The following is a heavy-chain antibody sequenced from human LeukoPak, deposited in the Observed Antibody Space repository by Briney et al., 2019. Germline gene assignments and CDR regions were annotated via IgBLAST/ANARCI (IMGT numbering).Heavy chain of an antibody. CDR3: AREVAAAGTNNFDY. Sequence: GGSLRLSCGASGFIFSSHWMSWVRQAPGKGLEWVANIKQDGSEKYYVDSVKGRFTISRDNAKNSLYLQMNSLRVEDTAVYYCAREVAAAGTNNFDYWGQGTLVTVSS. CDR1: GFIFSSHW. CDR2: IKQDGSEK. D-gene: IGHD6-13*01. V-gene: IGHV3-7*01. J-gene: IGHJ4*02.